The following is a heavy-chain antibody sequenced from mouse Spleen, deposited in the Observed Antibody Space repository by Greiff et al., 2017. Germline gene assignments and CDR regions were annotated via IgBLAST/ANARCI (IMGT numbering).Heavy chain of an antibody. Sequence: EVKLVESGPGLVKPSQSLSLTCSVPGYSITSGYYWNWIRQFPGNKLEWMGYISYDGSNNYNPSLKNRISITRDTSKNQFFLKLNSVTTEDTATYYSARGVGPLSYDYDGFAYWGQGTLVTVSA. CDR3: ARGVGPLSYDYDGFAY. D-gene: IGHD2-4*01. CDR2: ISYDGSN. V-gene: IGHV3-6*01. J-gene: IGHJ3*01. CDR1: GYSITSGYY.